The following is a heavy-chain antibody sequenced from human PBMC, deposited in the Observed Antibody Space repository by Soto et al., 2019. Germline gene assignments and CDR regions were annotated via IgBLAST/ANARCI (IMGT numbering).Heavy chain of an antibody. V-gene: IGHV3-33*01. Sequence: GGSLRLSCAASGFTFSSYGMHWVRQAPGKGLEWVAVIWYDGSNKYYADSVKGRFTISRDNSKNTLYLQMNSLRAEDTAVYYCARDASSAFWSGYYPGAFDYWGQGTLVTVSS. CDR2: IWYDGSNK. CDR3: ARDASSAFWSGYYPGAFDY. D-gene: IGHD3-3*01. CDR1: GFTFSSYG. J-gene: IGHJ4*02.